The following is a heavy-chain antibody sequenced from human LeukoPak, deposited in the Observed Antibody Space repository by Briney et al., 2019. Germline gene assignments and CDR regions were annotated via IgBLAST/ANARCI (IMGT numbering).Heavy chain of an antibody. CDR1: GFTFSSYG. CDR2: IPYDGSNK. D-gene: IGHD6-13*01. J-gene: IGHJ6*02. Sequence: GGSLRLSCAASGFTFSSYGMHWVRQAPGKGLEWVAVIPYDGSNKYYADSVKGRFTISRDNSKNTLYLQMNSLRAEDTAVYYCAKDRSSSWYEGPFNGMDVWGQGTTVTVSS. CDR3: AKDRSSSWYEGPFNGMDV. V-gene: IGHV3-30*18.